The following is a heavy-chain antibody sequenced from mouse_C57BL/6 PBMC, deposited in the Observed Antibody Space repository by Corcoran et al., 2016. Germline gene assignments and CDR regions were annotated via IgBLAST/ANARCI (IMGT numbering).Heavy chain of an antibody. V-gene: IGHV1-26*01. J-gene: IGHJ4*01. D-gene: IGHD1-1*01. CDR2: INPNNGGT. CDR1: GYTFTDYY. Sequence: EVQLQQSGPELVKPGASVKISCKASGYTFTDYYMNWVKQSHGKSLAWIGDINPNNGGTSYNQKFKGKATLTVDKSSSTAYMELRSLTSEDSAVYYCARRGTTVVAYYAMDYWGQGTSVTVSS. CDR3: ARRGTTVVAYYAMDY.